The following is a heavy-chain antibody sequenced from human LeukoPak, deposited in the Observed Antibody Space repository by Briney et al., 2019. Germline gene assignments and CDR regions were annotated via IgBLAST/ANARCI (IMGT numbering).Heavy chain of an antibody. CDR1: GYSFTSYW. CDR3: ARGDGYNYDY. Sequence: GESLKISCKASGYSFTSYWSAWVRQMPGKGLEWMGIIYPGDSDTRYSPSFQGQVTISADKSISTAFLQWSSLKAADTAIYYCARGDGYNYDYWGQGTLVTVSS. CDR2: IYPGDSDT. J-gene: IGHJ4*02. D-gene: IGHD5-24*01. V-gene: IGHV5-51*01.